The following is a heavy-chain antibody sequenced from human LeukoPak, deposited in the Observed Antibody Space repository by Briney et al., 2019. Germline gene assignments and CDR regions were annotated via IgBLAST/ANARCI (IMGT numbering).Heavy chain of an antibody. J-gene: IGHJ6*02. CDR3: ARVVPAAIRGYYYGMDV. D-gene: IGHD2-2*01. CDR1: GFTFSSYW. CDR2: IKQDGSEK. Sequence: QPGGSLRLSCAASGFTFSSYWMSWVRQAPGKGLEWMANIKQDGSEKYYVDSVKGRFTISRDNAKNSLYLQMNSLRAEDTAVYYCARVVPAAIRGYYYGMDVWGQGTTVTVSS. V-gene: IGHV3-7*04.